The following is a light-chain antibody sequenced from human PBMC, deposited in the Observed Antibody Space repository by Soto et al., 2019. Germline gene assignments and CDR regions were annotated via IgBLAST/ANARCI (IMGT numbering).Light chain of an antibody. J-gene: IGKJ2*01. Sequence: DIVMTQSPDFLAVSLGERATITCKSSQSVLYRYSNKSYLAWYQQRPGQTPRLLLYWSSTRESGVPDRFVGSGSETDFTLTISSLQAGDDAIYHCQQYYNTPYTFGQGTTLEIK. CDR3: QQYYNTPYT. CDR2: WSS. CDR1: QSVLYRYSNKSY. V-gene: IGKV4-1*01.